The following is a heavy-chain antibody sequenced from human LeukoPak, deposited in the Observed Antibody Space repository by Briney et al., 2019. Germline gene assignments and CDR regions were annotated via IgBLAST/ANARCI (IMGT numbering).Heavy chain of an antibody. J-gene: IGHJ6*03. CDR2: IYYSGST. CDR3: ARHGQYSSSWYRRNYYYYYMDV. CDR1: GGSISSGSYY. V-gene: IGHV4-39*01. D-gene: IGHD6-13*01. Sequence: SETLSLTCTVSGGSISSGSYYWGWIRQPPGKGLEWIGSIYYSGSTYYNPSLKSRVTISVDTSKNQFSLKLSSVTAADTAVYYCARHGQYSSSWYRRNYYYYYMDVWGKGTTVTISS.